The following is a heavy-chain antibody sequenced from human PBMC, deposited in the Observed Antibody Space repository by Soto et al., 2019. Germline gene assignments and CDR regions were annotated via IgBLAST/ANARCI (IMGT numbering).Heavy chain of an antibody. Sequence: QVQLVQSGAEVKKPGASVNISCKTSGYTFTSYYLHWVRQAPGQGLEWMGLINPNGGRTTSAQNFQGRVTMTRDTSANTVYMELGSLRSDATAVYYCATQIGPVYWGQGTLVTVSS. D-gene: IGHD3-22*01. CDR1: GYTFTSYY. J-gene: IGHJ4*02. CDR2: INPNGGRT. CDR3: ATQIGPVY. V-gene: IGHV1-46*01.